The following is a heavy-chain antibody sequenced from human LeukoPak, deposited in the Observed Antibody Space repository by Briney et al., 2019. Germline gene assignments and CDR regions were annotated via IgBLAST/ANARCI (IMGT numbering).Heavy chain of an antibody. CDR2: IRYDGSKK. CDR1: GFTFSSYG. Sequence: QTGGSLRLSCAASGFTFSSYGMHWVRQAPGKGLEWVAFIRYDGSKKYYADSVKGRFTISRDNSKNTLYLQMNSLRAEDTAVYYCAKPARGYSYGCWDYWGQGTLVTVSS. D-gene: IGHD5-18*01. J-gene: IGHJ4*02. CDR3: AKPARGYSYGCWDY. V-gene: IGHV3-30*02.